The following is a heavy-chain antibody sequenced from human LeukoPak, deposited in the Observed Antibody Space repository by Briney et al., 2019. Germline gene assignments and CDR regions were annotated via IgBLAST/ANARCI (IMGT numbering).Heavy chain of an antibody. CDR2: IYYSGST. CDR3: AREITYYDFWSGYPGWFDP. Sequence: PSETLSLTCTVSGGSISSYYWSWIRQPPGKGLEWIGYIYYSGSTNYNPSLKSRVTISVDTSKNQFSLKLSSVTAADTAVYYCAREITYYDFWSGYPGWFDPWGQGTLVTVSS. CDR1: GGSISSYY. D-gene: IGHD3-3*01. J-gene: IGHJ5*02. V-gene: IGHV4-59*01.